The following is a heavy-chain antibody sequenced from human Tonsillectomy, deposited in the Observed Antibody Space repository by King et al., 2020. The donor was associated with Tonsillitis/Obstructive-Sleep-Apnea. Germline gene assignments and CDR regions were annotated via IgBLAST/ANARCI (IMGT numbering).Heavy chain of an antibody. D-gene: IGHD2-2*01. V-gene: IGHV7-4-1*02. CDR3: ARDRPGYCSSTSCYSGFDN. Sequence: QLVQSGSELKKPGASVKVSCKASGYTFTYYTLNWVRQDPGQGLEWMGWINTNTGNSTYAQAFSGRFVFSLDTSVSTAYLQISSLKAEDTAVYYCARDRPGYCSSTSCYSGFDNWGQGTLVTVSS. J-gene: IGHJ4*02. CDR2: INTNTGNS. CDR1: GYTFTYYT.